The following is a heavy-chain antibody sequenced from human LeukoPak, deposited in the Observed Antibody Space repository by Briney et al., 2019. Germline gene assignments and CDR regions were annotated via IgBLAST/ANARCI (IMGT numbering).Heavy chain of an antibody. CDR1: GFDFYNYA. V-gene: IGHV3-48*04. D-gene: IGHD1-26*01. J-gene: IGHJ4*02. Sequence: GGSLTLSCAASGFDFYNYAMAWVRQAPGKGLEWVSYITSSSSTIYYADSVKGRFTISRDNAKNSLYLQMNSLRAEDTAVYYCARDVVGPLDYWGQGTLVTVSS. CDR3: ARDVVGPLDY. CDR2: ITSSSSTI.